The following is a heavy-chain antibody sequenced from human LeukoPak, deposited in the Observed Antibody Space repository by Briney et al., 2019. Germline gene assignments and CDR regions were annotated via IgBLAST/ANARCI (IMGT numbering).Heavy chain of an antibody. D-gene: IGHD4-17*01. V-gene: IGHV1-69*04. J-gene: IGHJ5*02. Sequence: SVKVSCKASGGTFSSYAISWVRQAPGQGLEWMGRIIPILGIANYAQKFQGRVTITADESTSTAYMELSSLRSEDTAVYYCARDLTTGASWPWGQGTLVTVSS. CDR1: GGTFSSYA. CDR3: ARDLTTGASWP. CDR2: IIPILGIA.